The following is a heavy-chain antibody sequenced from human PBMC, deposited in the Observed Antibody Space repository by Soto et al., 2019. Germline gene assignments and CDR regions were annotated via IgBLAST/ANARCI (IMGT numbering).Heavy chain of an antibody. Sequence: SETLSLTCAVYGGSFSGYYWSWIRQPPGKGLEWIGEINHSGSTNYNPSLKSRVTISVDTSKNQFSLKLSSVTAADTAVYYCARDTPWYSSGWYYYYGMDVWGQGTTVTVSS. V-gene: IGHV4-34*01. D-gene: IGHD6-19*01. CDR2: INHSGST. J-gene: IGHJ6*02. CDR1: GGSFSGYY. CDR3: ARDTPWYSSGWYYYYGMDV.